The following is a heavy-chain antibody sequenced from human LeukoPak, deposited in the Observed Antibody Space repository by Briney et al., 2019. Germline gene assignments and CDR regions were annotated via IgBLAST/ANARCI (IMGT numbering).Heavy chain of an antibody. CDR2: ISYDGSNK. Sequence: GGSLRLSCAASGFTFSSYAMHWVRQAPGKGLEWVAVISYDGSNKYYADSVQGRFTISRDNSKNTLYLQMNSLRAEDTAVYYCARGSTLLSYNWFDPWGQGTLVTVSS. D-gene: IGHD2-15*01. J-gene: IGHJ5*02. V-gene: IGHV3-30-3*01. CDR1: GFTFSSYA. CDR3: ARGSTLLSYNWFDP.